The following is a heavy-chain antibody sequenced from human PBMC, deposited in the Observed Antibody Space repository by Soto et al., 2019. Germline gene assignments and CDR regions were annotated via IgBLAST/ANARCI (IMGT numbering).Heavy chain of an antibody. Sequence: GGSLRLSXGASGFAFNNSGMHWVRQIPGKGLEWVAVLSFDGNETHYADSVKGRFTISRDNSKNTLYLQMNSLRTEDAAVYHCVKDRVPGAYGHYYGMDVWGHGTTVTVSS. V-gene: IGHV3-30*18. CDR1: GFAFNNSG. J-gene: IGHJ6*02. D-gene: IGHD4-17*01. CDR3: VKDRVPGAYGHYYGMDV. CDR2: LSFDGNET.